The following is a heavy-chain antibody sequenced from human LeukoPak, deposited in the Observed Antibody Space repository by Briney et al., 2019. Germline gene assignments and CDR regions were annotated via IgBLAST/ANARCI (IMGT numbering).Heavy chain of an antibody. J-gene: IGHJ4*02. CDR1: GFTFSSHW. CDR3: ARDGGWNRFDY. V-gene: IGHV3-7*03. D-gene: IGHD1-1*01. Sequence: GSLRLSCAASGFTFSSHWMNWARQAPGKGLEWVANINEDGSQKNYVGSVTGRFTISRDNAKNSLYLQMNSLSAEDAAVYYCARDGGWNRFDYWGQGTLVTVSS. CDR2: INEDGSQK.